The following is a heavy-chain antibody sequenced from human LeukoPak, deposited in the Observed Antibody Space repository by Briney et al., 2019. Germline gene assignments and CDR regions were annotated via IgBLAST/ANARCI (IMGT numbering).Heavy chain of an antibody. Sequence: AGSLRLSCAASDVTFSNYAMSWVRHAQGDGLEWVSTISGIGATTYYADSVKGRFSISRDNSKNTLYLQMHSLRAEDTAVYYCAKDPYGSTVTKSAFDYWGQGSLVTVS. CDR1: DVTFSNYA. V-gene: IGHV3-23*01. J-gene: IGHJ4*02. CDR2: ISGIGATT. D-gene: IGHD4-11*01. CDR3: AKDPYGSTVTKSAFDY.